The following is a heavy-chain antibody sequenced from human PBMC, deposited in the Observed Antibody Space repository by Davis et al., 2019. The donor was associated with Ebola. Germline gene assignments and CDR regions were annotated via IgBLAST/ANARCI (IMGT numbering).Heavy chain of an antibody. CDR2: ISYDGSNK. J-gene: IGHJ4*02. CDR1: GFTFSSYG. CDR3: ARALGGEDD. V-gene: IGHV3-30*03. D-gene: IGHD3-16*01. Sequence: GGSLRLSCAASGFTFSSYGMHWVRQAPGKGLEWVAVISYDGSNKYYADSVKGRFTISRDNSKNTLYLQMNSLRAEDMAVYYCARALGGEDDWGQGTLVTVSS.